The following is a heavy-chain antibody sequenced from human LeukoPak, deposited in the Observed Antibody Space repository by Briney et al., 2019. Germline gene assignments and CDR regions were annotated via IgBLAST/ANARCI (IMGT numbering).Heavy chain of an antibody. CDR3: ARLSSRLYYYGSGTPSWDFDY. V-gene: IGHV1-69*13. CDR2: IIPIFGTA. D-gene: IGHD3-10*01. CDR1: GGTFSSYA. J-gene: IGHJ4*02. Sequence: SMKVSCKASGGTFSSYAISWVRQAPGQGLEWMGGIIPIFGTANYAQKFQGRVTITADESTSTAYMELSSLRSEDTAVYYCARLSSRLYYYGSGTPSWDFDYWGQGTLVTVSS.